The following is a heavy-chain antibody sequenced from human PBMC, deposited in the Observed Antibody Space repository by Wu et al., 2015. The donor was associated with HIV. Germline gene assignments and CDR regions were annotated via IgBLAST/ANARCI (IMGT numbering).Heavy chain of an antibody. D-gene: IGHD1-14*01. J-gene: IGHJ3*02. V-gene: IGHV1-69*13. CDR3: ARDPTRYNAAFDI. Sequence: VQLVQSGAEVKKTGSSVIDLLQGFWRHFSSNAISWVRQAPGQGLEWMGRIMPAFATINYALKFQGRVRITADESTSTAYMELSSLRSEDTAVYYCARDPTRYNAAFDIWGQGTMVTVSS. CDR1: RHFSSNA. CDR2: IMPAFATI.